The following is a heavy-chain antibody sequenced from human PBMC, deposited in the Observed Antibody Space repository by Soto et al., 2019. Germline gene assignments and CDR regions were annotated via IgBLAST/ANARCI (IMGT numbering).Heavy chain of an antibody. CDR2: IYYSGST. CDR1: GGSISSGDYY. J-gene: IGHJ4*02. Sequence: PSETLSLTCTVSGGSISSGDYYWSWIRQPPGKGLEWIGYIYYSGSTYYNPSLKSRVTISGDTSKNQFSLKLSSVTAADTAVYYCAREFSSSSSVFDYWGQGTLVTVSS. CDR3: AREFSSSSSVFDY. V-gene: IGHV4-30-4*01. D-gene: IGHD6-6*01.